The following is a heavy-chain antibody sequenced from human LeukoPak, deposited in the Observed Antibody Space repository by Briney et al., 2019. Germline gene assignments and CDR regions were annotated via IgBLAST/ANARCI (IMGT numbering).Heavy chain of an antibody. CDR1: GFTFSSYG. J-gene: IGHJ4*02. CDR2: ISGSGGST. V-gene: IGHV3-23*01. Sequence: GGSLRLSCAASGFTFSSYGMSWVRQAPGKGLEWVSAISGSGGSTYYADSVKGRFTISRENSMNTLYLQMKSLRAEDTAVYYCAKDRTYSSSPDDFDYWGQGALVTVSS. CDR3: AKDRTYSSSPDDFDY. D-gene: IGHD6-6*01.